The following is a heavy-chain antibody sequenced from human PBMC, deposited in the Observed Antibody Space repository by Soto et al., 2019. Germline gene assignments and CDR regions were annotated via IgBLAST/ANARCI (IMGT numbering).Heavy chain of an antibody. D-gene: IGHD2-21*02. J-gene: IGHJ3*01. CDR2: IYSSGST. CDR1: GASIRNTGFY. CDR3: ARTTASRSLDV. V-gene: IGHV4-61*08. Sequence: QVQLQESGPGLVKPSETLSLTATVSGASIRNTGFYWSWIRQPPGKGLQWIGYIYSSGSTTYNSSXKXRVTISIATSKNQVSLNLTSVHAADTAMYYCARTTASRSLDVWGHGTMVSVSS.